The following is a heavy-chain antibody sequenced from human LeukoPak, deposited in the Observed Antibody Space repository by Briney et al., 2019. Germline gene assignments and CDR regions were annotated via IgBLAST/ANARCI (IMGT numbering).Heavy chain of an antibody. J-gene: IGHJ5*02. D-gene: IGHD1-26*01. Sequence: PGGSLRLSCAAPGFTFSSYSMNWVRQAPGKGLEWVSYISTSSSTIYYADSVKGRFTISRDNAKNSLYLQMNYLRAEDTAVYYCARGGDYSGWFDPWGRGTLVTVSS. CDR3: ARGGDYSGWFDP. CDR1: GFTFSSYS. V-gene: IGHV3-48*01. CDR2: ISTSSSTI.